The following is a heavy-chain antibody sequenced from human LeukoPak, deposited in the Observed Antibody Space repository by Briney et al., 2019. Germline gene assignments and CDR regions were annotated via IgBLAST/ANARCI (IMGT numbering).Heavy chain of an antibody. Sequence: SETLSLTCTVSGGSISSSSYYWSWIRQPPGKGLEWIGYIYYSGSTNYNPSLKSRVTISVDTSKNQFSLKLSSVTAADTAVYYCAGTYYYDSSGYYYHYYYYYGMDVWGQGTTVTVSS. CDR1: GGSISSSSYY. CDR2: IYYSGST. V-gene: IGHV4-61*01. D-gene: IGHD3-22*01. CDR3: AGTYYYDSSGYYYHYYYYYGMDV. J-gene: IGHJ6*02.